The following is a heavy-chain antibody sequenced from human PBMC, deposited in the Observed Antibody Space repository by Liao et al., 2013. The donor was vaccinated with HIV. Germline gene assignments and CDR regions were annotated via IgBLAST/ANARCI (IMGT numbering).Heavy chain of an antibody. CDR3: ARATYYDFWNRAFDI. CDR1: GGSISSYY. CDR2: IFTTGST. D-gene: IGHD3-3*01. J-gene: IGHJ3*02. V-gene: IGHV4-4*07. Sequence: QVQLQESGPGLVKPSETLSLTCTVSGGSISSYYWSWIRQPAGKGLEWIGRIFTTGSTNYNPSLKSRVTMSVDTSKNQFSLRLSSVTAADTAVYYCARATYYDFWNRAFDIWGQGTMVTVSS.